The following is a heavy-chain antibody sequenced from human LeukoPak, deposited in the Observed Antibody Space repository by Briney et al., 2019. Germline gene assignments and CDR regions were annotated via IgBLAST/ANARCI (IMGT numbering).Heavy chain of an antibody. J-gene: IGHJ4*02. CDR2: ISAYNGNT. V-gene: IGHV1-18*01. CDR3: ERSRTITFGGVIAGPGAY. Sequence: ASVKVSCKASGYTFTSYGISWVRQAPGQGLEWMGWISAYNGNTNYAQKLQGRVTMTTDTSTSTAYMELRSLRSDDTAVYYGERSRTITFGGVIAGPGAYWGQGTLVTVSS. CDR1: GYTFTSYG. D-gene: IGHD3-16*02.